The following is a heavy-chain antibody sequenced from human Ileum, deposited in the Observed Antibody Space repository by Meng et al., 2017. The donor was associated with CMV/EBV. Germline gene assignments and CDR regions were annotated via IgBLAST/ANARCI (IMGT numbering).Heavy chain of an antibody. CDR2: IKLDGSDK. CDR3: VRGGGAFDM. D-gene: IGHD3-10*01. Sequence: GESLKISCAASGFRFSTYWMSWVRQAPGKGLEWVANIKLDGSDKHYVDSVKGRFTISRDNAKNSLYLQMNSLRAEDTALYYCVRGGGAFDMWGQGTMVTVSS. CDR1: GFRFSTYW. J-gene: IGHJ3*02. V-gene: IGHV3-7*01.